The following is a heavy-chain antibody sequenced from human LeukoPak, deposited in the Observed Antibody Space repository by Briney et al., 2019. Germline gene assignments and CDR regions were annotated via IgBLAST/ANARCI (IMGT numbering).Heavy chain of an antibody. CDR2: MYTSGNT. CDR3: ARVQVWEAYYYYYYMDV. D-gene: IGHD5-18*01. V-gene: IGHV4-61*02. J-gene: IGHJ6*03. Sequence: PSETLSLTCTVSGGSISSGGYYWSWIRQPAGKGLEWIGRMYTSGNTNYNPSLKSRATISVDTSKNQFSLELSSVTAADTAVYYCARVQVWEAYYYYYYMDVWGKGTTVTVSS. CDR1: GGSISSGGYY.